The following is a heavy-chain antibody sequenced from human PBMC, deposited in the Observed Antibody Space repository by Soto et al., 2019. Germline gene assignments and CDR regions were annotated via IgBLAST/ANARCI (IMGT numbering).Heavy chain of an antibody. D-gene: IGHD6-19*01. CDR3: ARVCIAVAGPPCY. V-gene: IGHV3-30-3*01. CDR2: ISYDGSNK. CDR1: GFTFSSYA. Sequence: QVQLVESGGGVVQPGRSLRLSCAASGFTFSSYAMHWVRQAPGKGLEWVAVISYDGSNKYYADSVKGRFTISRDNSKNTLYLQMNSLRAEDTAVYYCARVCIAVAGPPCYWGQGTLVTVSS. J-gene: IGHJ4*02.